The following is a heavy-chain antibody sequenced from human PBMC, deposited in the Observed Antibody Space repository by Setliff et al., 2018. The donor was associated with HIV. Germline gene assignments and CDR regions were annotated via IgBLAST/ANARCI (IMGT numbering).Heavy chain of an antibody. Sequence: ASVKVSCKASGYTFTSYGISWVRQAPGQGLEWMGWISAYNGNTNYAQTLQGRVTMTTDTSTSTAYMELRSLRSDDTAVYYCAREYYDFWSGYSDAFHIWGQGTMVTVS. J-gene: IGHJ3*02. CDR3: AREYYDFWSGYSDAFHI. V-gene: IGHV1-18*01. CDR2: ISAYNGNT. D-gene: IGHD3-3*01. CDR1: GYTFTSYG.